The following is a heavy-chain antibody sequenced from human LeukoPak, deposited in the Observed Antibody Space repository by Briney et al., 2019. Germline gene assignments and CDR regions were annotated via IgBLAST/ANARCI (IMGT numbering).Heavy chain of an antibody. CDR3: ARDQTLVGATPKYYFGMDV. Sequence: SVKLSCKTSGYTFTAYYMHWVRQAPGQGLEWMGWINPNSGGTNYAQKFQGRVTTTRDTSINTAYMDLSSLRSDDTAVYYCARDQTLVGATPKYYFGMDVWGQAATFTVSS. CDR1: GYTFTAYY. V-gene: IGHV1-2*02. J-gene: IGHJ6*02. CDR2: INPNSGGT. D-gene: IGHD1-26*01.